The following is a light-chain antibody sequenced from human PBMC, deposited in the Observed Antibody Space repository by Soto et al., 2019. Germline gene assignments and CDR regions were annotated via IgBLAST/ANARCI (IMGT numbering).Light chain of an antibody. Sequence: QPVLTQPPSVSGALGQKITISCTGTSSNIGAGYKIHWYQQLPGTAPKFLIHDNYNRPSGVPDRFSGSKSGTSAFLAITGLQAEDEGDYYCQSYDSSLSGDVVFGGGTKLTVL. CDR1: SSNIGAGYK. V-gene: IGLV1-40*01. J-gene: IGLJ2*01. CDR2: DNY. CDR3: QSYDSSLSGDVV.